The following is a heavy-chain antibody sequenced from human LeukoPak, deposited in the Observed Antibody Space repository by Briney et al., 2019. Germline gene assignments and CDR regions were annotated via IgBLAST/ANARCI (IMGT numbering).Heavy chain of an antibody. Sequence: GRSLRLSCAGSGFTFGGYGMHWFRQTPGKGLEWVAVIAYDGSRAFYADSVKGRFTVSRDNSKNTMSVQMDDLRAEDTAVYYCTRYNNDHFDYWGQGTLVTVSS. CDR2: IAYDGSRA. D-gene: IGHD1-14*01. V-gene: IGHV3-33*01. J-gene: IGHJ4*02. CDR3: TRYNNDHFDY. CDR1: GFTFGGYG.